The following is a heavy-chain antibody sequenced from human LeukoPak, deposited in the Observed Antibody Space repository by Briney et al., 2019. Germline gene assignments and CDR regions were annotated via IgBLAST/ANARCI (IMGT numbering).Heavy chain of an antibody. D-gene: IGHD3-22*01. J-gene: IGHJ6*02. CDR1: GYTFTSYA. V-gene: IGHV1-3*01. CDR3: ARGRYYYDSSGYTYGMDV. CDR2: INAGNGNT. Sequence: ASVKVSCKASGYTFTSYAMHWVRQAPGQRLEWMGWINAGNGNTKYSQKFQGRVTITRDTSASTAYMELSSLRSEDTAVYYCARGRYYYDSSGYTYGMDVWGQGTTVTVSS.